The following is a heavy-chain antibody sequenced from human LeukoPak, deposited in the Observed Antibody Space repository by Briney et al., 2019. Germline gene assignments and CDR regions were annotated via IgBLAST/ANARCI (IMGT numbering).Heavy chain of an antibody. D-gene: IGHD5-12*01. CDR2: IKPNSGGT. Sequence: ASVKVSCKASGYTFTGYYMHWVRQAPGQGLEWMGWIKPNSGGTNYAQKFQGRVTMTRDTSISTAYMELSSLRSDDTAVYYCARDRAVATIGRVDYWGQGTLVTVSS. V-gene: IGHV1-2*02. CDR3: ARDRAVATIGRVDY. J-gene: IGHJ4*02. CDR1: GYTFTGYY.